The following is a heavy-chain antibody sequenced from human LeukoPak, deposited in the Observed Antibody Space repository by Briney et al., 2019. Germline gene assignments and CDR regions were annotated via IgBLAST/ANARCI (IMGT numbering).Heavy chain of an antibody. CDR3: ARLPADYYDSSGYYYS. J-gene: IGHJ4*02. CDR2: IYYSGTT. V-gene: IGHV4-39*01. CDR1: GGSISSSSYY. D-gene: IGHD3-22*01. Sequence: PSETLSLTCTVSGGSISSSSYYWGWIRQPPGKGLELIGSIYYSGTTYYNPSLKSRVTMSVDTSKNQFSLKLNSVTAADTAVYYCARLPADYYDSSGYYYSWGQGTLVTVSS.